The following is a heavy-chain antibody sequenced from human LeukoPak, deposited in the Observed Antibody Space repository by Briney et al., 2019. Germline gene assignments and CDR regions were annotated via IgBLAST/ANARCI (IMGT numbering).Heavy chain of an antibody. CDR1: GGSISSNSYY. CDR3: ATYHFRGDTHYFDY. CDR2: IYYSGST. J-gene: IGHJ4*02. Sequence: PSETLSLTCAVSGGSISSNSYYWSWIRQPPGKGLEWIAYIYYSGSTNYNPSLKSRVTISVDTSKNQFSLKLSSVTAEDTAVYYCATYHFRGDTHYFDYWGQGILATVSS. V-gene: IGHV4-61*01. D-gene: IGHD3-10*02.